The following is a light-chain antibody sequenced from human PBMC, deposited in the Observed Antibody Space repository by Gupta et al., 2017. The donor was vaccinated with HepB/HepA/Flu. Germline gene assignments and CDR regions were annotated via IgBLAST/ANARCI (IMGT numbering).Light chain of an antibody. CDR2: EAS. Sequence: DIQVTQSPSTLSASVGDRVTITCRASENINTWMAWYQQKPGKAPDLLIYEASNLVSGVPSRFSGSGYGTEFTLTISSLQPDDFGSYYCQQHGGYPITFGQGTRLEIK. J-gene: IGKJ5*01. V-gene: IGKV1-5*03. CDR3: QQHGGYPIT. CDR1: ENINTW.